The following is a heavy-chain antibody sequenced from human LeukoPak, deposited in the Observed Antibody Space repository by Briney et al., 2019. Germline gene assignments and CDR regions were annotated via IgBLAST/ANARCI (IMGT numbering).Heavy chain of an antibody. D-gene: IGHD3-10*01. V-gene: IGHV1-18*01. J-gene: IGHJ4*02. CDR3: ARSYLMVRGVIIVSNTDY. CDR2: ISAYNGNT. CDR1: GYTFTSYG. Sequence: ASVKVSCKASGYTFTSYGISWVRQAPGQGLEWMGWISAYNGNTNYAQKPQGRVTMTTDTSTSTAYMELRSLRSDDTAVYYCARSYLMVRGVIIVSNTDYWGQGTLVTVSS.